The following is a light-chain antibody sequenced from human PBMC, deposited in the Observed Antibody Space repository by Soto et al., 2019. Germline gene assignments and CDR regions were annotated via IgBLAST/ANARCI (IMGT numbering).Light chain of an antibody. V-gene: IGKV1-5*01. CDR3: QEYNNYWT. Sequence: DIQVTQSPSSVSASVGDRVTITCRASQTISRWLAWYQQKPGKAPRLLIYTASTLESGVPSRFSASGSGTEFTLTISSLHPDDFATYYCQEYNNYWTFGQGTKVDIK. J-gene: IGKJ1*01. CDR1: QTISRW. CDR2: TAS.